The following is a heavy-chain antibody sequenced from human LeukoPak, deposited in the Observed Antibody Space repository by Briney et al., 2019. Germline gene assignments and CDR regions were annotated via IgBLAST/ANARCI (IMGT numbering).Heavy chain of an antibody. J-gene: IGHJ4*02. Sequence: PGGSLRLSCAASGFTFSNAWMNWVRQAPGKGLEWVGRIKSKTDGGTTDYAAPVKGRFTISRDDSKNTLYLQMNSLKTEDTTVYYGTTANRRDYEFDYWGQGTLVTVSS. V-gene: IGHV3-15*07. D-gene: IGHD4-17*01. CDR1: GFTFSNAW. CDR3: TTANRRDYEFDY. CDR2: IKSKTDGGTT.